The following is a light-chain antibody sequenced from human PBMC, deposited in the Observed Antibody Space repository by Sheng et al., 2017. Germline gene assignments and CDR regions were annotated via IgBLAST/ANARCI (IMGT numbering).Light chain of an antibody. J-gene: IGKJ2*01. V-gene: IGKV1-5*03. CDR3: QHYNSFSRT. Sequence: DIQMIQSPSTLSASVGDRVAITCRASQMISFWLAWYQQKPGAAPKLLIHKASILEDGVPSRFSGSGFGTEFTLTISGLQPDDFATYYCQHYNSFSRTFGQGTKLEI. CDR1: QMISFW. CDR2: KAS.